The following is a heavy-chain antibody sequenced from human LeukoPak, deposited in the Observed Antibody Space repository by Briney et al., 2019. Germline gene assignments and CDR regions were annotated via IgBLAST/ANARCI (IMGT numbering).Heavy chain of an antibody. CDR1: GFIFKNDW. V-gene: IGHV3-74*01. J-gene: IGHJ4*02. D-gene: IGHD6-6*01. Sequence: GGSLRLSCVGSGFIFKNDWMHWVRQAPGKGLVWVSRLYNEGGRTYYADSVKGRFTISRDNAKNTLYLQMNSLTVEDTAVYYCSRGLGQPVDSWGQGTLVTVSS. CDR3: SRGLGQPVDS. CDR2: LYNEGGRT.